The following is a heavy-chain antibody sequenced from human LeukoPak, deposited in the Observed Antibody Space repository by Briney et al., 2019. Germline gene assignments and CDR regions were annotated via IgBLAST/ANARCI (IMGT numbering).Heavy chain of an antibody. CDR1: GYTFTGYY. V-gene: IGHV1-2*02. CDR2: INPNSGGT. D-gene: IGHD5-24*01. Sequence: ASVKVSCKAAGYTFTGYYIHWVRQVPGQGLEWMGWINPNSGGTNYAQKFQGRVTMTRDTSISTAYMELSGLRSDDTAVYYCARDLRLLGRDGYGWWFDPWGQGTLLTVSS. CDR3: ARDLRLLGRDGYGWWFDP. J-gene: IGHJ5*02.